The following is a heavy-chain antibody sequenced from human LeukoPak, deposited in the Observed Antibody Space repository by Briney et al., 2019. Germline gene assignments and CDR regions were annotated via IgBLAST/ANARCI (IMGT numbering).Heavy chain of an antibody. CDR1: GFTFNTYA. V-gene: IGHV3-23*01. J-gene: IGHJ5*02. CDR2: ICGSGGCT. Sequence: QPGGSLRLSCEASGFTFNTYAIYWVRQAPGKGLEWVSGICGSGGCTYYADSVKGRFTISRDNSKNTVYLQMNSLTADDTAVYYCAKDNVVRGDLRGFDPWGQGTLVTVSS. CDR3: AKDNVVRGDLRGFDP. D-gene: IGHD3-10*01.